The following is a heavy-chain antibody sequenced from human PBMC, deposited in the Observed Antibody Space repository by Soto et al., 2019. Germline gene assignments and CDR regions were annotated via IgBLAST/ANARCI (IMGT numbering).Heavy chain of an antibody. V-gene: IGHV3-30*03. J-gene: IGHJ4*02. CDR1: GFTFSSYG. D-gene: IGHD2-2*01. CDR2: ISYDGSNK. CDR3: RTDCISTSCYAH. Sequence: GGSLRLSCAASGFTFSSYGIHWVRQAPGKGLEWVAVISYDGSNKYYADSVKGRFTISRDNSKNTLYLQMNSLRAKDAAVYYCRTDCISTSCYAHWGQGTLVTVSS.